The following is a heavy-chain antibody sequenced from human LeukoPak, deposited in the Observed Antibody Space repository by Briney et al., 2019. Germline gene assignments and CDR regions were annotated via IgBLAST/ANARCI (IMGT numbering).Heavy chain of an antibody. Sequence: SETLSLTCTVSGGSIINYYWTWIRQPPGKGLEWIGYIYYSGSTNYNPALKSRVTISVDRSKNQFSLKLSSVTAADTAVYYCARGTVYSSSWYPLDYWGQGTLVTVSS. D-gene: IGHD6-13*01. CDR1: GGSIINYY. J-gene: IGHJ4*02. V-gene: IGHV4-59*12. CDR2: IYYSGST. CDR3: ARGTVYSSSWYPLDY.